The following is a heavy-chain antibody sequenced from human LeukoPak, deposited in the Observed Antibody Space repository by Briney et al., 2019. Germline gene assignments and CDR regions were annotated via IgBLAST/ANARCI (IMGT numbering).Heavy chain of an antibody. J-gene: IGHJ4*02. V-gene: IGHV4-31*03. CDR2: IYYSGST. CDR1: GGSISSGGYY. Sequence: SETLSLTCTVSGGSISSGGYYWSWIRQHPGKGLEWIGYIYYSGSTYYTPSLKSRVTISVDTSKNQFSLKLSSVTAADTAVYYCARNYYGSGSPSFDYWGQGTLVTVSS. D-gene: IGHD3-10*01. CDR3: ARNYYGSGSPSFDY.